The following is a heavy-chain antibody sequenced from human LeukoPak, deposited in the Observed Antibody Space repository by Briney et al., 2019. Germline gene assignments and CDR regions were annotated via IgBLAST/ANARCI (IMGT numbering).Heavy chain of an antibody. CDR1: GYTFPSYG. D-gene: IGHD6-13*01. CDR3: AREIAAAPGLVDY. J-gene: IGHJ4*02. Sequence: ASVQVSCKASGYTFPSYGISWVRQARGQGLAGMGWISAYNGNTNYAQKLQGRVTTTTDTSTTTAYMELRSLRSDDTAAYYCAREIAAAPGLVDYWGQGTLVTVSS. V-gene: IGHV1-18*01. CDR2: ISAYNGNT.